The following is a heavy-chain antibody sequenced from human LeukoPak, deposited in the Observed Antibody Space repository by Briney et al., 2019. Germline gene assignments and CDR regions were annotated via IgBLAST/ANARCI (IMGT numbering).Heavy chain of an antibody. V-gene: IGHV3-66*01. CDR1: GFIVSNDY. D-gene: IGHD2-8*02. Sequence: PGGSLRLSCVTSGFIVSNDYVSWVRQAPGKGLEWVSVIYSGGSTYYADSVKGRFTISRDNSKNTVYLQMNSLRSEDTAIYYCARAILAREGYFTYWGQGTLVTVSS. CDR3: ARAILAREGYFTY. J-gene: IGHJ4*02. CDR2: IYSGGST.